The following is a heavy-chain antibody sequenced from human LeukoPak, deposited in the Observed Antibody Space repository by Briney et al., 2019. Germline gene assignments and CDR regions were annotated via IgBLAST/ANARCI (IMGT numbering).Heavy chain of an antibody. CDR3: ARTNTVYGHFDY. D-gene: IGHD2/OR15-2a*01. CDR2: IFPDGRT. V-gene: IGHV3-53*01. J-gene: IGHJ4*02. CDR1: GLTVTDNY. Sequence: EGPLRLSCAAAGLTVTDNYFSWLHQPPGKGVEWVSVIFPDGRTYHADSVKGRFTISRDRPKNTLLLQMNSLRADDTALYHCARTNTVYGHFDYWGQGILVTVSS.